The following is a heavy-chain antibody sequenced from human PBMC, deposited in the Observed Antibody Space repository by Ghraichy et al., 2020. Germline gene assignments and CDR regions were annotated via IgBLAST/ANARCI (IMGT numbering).Heavy chain of an antibody. D-gene: IGHD3-22*01. CDR1: GGSISSYY. Sequence: SETLSLTCTVSGGSISSYYWSWIRQPPGKGLEWIGYIYYSGSTNYNPSLKSRVTISVDTSKNQFSLKLSSVTAADTAVYYCARDMSYYYDSSGYGDAFDIWGQGTMVTVSS. CDR3: ARDMSYYYDSSGYGDAFDI. V-gene: IGHV4-59*01. J-gene: IGHJ3*02. CDR2: IYYSGST.